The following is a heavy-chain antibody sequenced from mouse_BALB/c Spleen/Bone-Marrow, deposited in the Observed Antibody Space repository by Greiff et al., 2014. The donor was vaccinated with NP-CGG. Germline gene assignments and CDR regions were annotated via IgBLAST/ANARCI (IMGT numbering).Heavy chain of an antibody. CDR2: IRNKANGYTI. J-gene: IGHJ2*01. V-gene: IGHV7-3*02. CDR1: GFTFTDYY. CDR3: AKVGSDGGGRRYDY. D-gene: IGHD2-2*01. Sequence: EVQLQESGGGLVQPGGSLSLSCATSGFTFTDYYMNWVRQPPGKALEWLGFIRNKANGYTIEYSASVKGRFTITRDNSQSILYXXMXPXXXXXSPTYYCAKVGSDGGGRRYDYWGQGTTLTVSS.